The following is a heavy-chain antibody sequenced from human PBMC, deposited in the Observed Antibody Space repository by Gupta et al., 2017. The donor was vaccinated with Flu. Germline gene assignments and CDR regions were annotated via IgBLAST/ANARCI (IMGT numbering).Heavy chain of an antibody. CDR3: ARSWEPSGNFDY. Sequence: EVQLVDSGGGLVKPGGSLRLSCAASGFTFSSYSMNWVRQAPGKGLEWVSSISSSSSYIYYADSVKGRFTISRDNAKNSLYLQMNSLRAEDTAVHYCARSWEPSGNFDYWGQGTLVTVSS. J-gene: IGHJ4*02. CDR1: GFTFSSYS. CDR2: ISSSSSYI. V-gene: IGHV3-21*01. D-gene: IGHD1-26*01.